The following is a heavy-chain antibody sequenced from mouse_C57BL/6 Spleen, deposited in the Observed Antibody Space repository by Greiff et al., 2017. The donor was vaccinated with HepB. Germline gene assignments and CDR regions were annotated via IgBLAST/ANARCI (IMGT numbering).Heavy chain of an antibody. D-gene: IGHD2-5*01. CDR3: ASRSYSNYIYYAMDY. V-gene: IGHV3-6*01. Sequence: EVQLQESGPGLVKPSQSLSLTCSVTGYSITSGYYWNWIRQFPGNKLEWMGYISYDGSNNYNPSLKNRISITRDTSKNQFFLKLNSVTTEDTATYYCASRSYSNYIYYAMDYWGQGTSVTVSS. CDR2: ISYDGSN. J-gene: IGHJ4*01. CDR1: GYSITSGYY.